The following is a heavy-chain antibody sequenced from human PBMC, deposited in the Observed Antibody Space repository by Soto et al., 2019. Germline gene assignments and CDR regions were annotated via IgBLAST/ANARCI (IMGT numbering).Heavy chain of an antibody. CDR1: GGTFSSYA. V-gene: IGHV1-69*12. D-gene: IGHD3-16*01. Sequence: QVQLVQSGAEVRKPGSSVKVSCKASGGTFSSYAISWVRQAPGQGLEWMGGIIPIFGTANYAQKFQGRVKINADESTSTAYMELRSLRSEHTAVYYCARGGDYVWGSYNYWGQGTLVTVSS. CDR2: IIPIFGTA. CDR3: ARGGDYVWGSYNY. J-gene: IGHJ4*02.